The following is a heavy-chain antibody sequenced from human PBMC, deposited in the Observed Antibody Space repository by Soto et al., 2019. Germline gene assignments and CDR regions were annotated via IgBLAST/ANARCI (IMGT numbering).Heavy chain of an antibody. Sequence: QVQLVQSGAEVKKPGSSVKVSCKASGGTFGSYAISWVRQAPGQGLEWMGGIIPIPGTANYAQKFQGRVTMAADESTSTAYMELSSLRAEDTAVYYCARSQGSSTSLEIYYYYYYGMAVWGQGTTVTVSS. CDR3: ARSQGSSTSLEIYYYYYYGMAV. D-gene: IGHD2-2*01. V-gene: IGHV1-69*01. CDR2: IIPIPGTA. CDR1: GGTFGSYA. J-gene: IGHJ6*02.